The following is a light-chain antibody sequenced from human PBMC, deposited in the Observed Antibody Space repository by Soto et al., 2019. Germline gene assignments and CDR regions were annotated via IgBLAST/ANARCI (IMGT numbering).Light chain of an antibody. J-gene: IGKJ3*01. CDR3: QQYNNWPFT. CDR1: QSVSSN. CDR2: GAS. V-gene: IGKV3-15*01. Sequence: EIVMTQSPATLSVSQGERATLSCSASQSVSSNLAWYQQKPGQAPRLLIYGASTRATGIPARFSGSGSGTEFTLTISSLQSEDFAVYNCQQYNNWPFTFGPGTKVDIK.